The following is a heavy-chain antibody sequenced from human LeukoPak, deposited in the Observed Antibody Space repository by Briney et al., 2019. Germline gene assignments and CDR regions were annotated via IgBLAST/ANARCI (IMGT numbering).Heavy chain of an antibody. J-gene: IGHJ2*01. D-gene: IGHD6-13*01. Sequence: GGSLRLSCAASGFTFTSYAMSWVRQAPGRGQEWVSAISGRGDSTYYADSVKGRFTISRDNSKNTLYLQMNSLRAEDTAVYYCARDSIAAAVYWYFDLWGRGTLVTVSS. V-gene: IGHV3-23*01. CDR1: GFTFTSYA. CDR2: ISGRGDST. CDR3: ARDSIAAAVYWYFDL.